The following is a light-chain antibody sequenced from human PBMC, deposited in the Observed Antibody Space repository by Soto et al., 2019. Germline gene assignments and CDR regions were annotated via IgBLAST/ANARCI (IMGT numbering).Light chain of an antibody. CDR2: GAS. V-gene: IGKV3-20*01. CDR3: QYYGTSPKP. Sequence: IVLTQSPGTLSLSPGERATLSCRASQSVSSSALAWYQQKPGQAPRRLIYGASSRATGIPDRFSGSGSGTDFTLTISRLEPEDFAVYYCQYYGTSPKPFGQGTKVDI. CDR1: QSVSSSA. J-gene: IGKJ1*01.